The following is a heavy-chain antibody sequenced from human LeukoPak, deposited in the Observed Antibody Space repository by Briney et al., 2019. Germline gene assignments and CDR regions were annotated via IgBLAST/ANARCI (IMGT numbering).Heavy chain of an antibody. J-gene: IGHJ4*02. CDR2: ISASGVYT. CDR1: RFIFRKYA. V-gene: IGHV3-23*01. CDR3: ARDHVAVAGCIDY. Sequence: GGSLRLSCAASRFIFRKYAMSWVRQAPGKGLEWGSGISASGVYTYYADSVKGRFTVSRDNYKSTLYLQMNSLRAEDTAVYYCARDHVAVAGCIDYWGQGTLVTVSS. D-gene: IGHD6-19*01.